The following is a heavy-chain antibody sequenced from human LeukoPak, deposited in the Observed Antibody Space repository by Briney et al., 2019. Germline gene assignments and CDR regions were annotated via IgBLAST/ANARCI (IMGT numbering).Heavy chain of an antibody. CDR2: ISYDGSNK. CDR1: GFTFSSYA. CDR3: ARGAVGLFCSSTSCSRGHLDY. Sequence: GGSLRLSCAASGFTFSSYAMHWVRQAPGKGLEWVAVISYDGSNKYYADSVKGRFTISRDNSKNTLYLQMNRLRAEDTAVYYCARGAVGLFCSSTSCSRGHLDYWGQGTLVTVSS. J-gene: IGHJ4*02. V-gene: IGHV3-30-3*01. D-gene: IGHD2-2*01.